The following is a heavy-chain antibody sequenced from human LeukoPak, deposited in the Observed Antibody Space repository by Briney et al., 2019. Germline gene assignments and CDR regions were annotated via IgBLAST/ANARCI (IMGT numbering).Heavy chain of an antibody. V-gene: IGHV3-30*03. CDR2: ISYDGSNK. CDR1: GFTFSSYG. Sequence: PGGSLRLSCAASGFTFSSYGMHWVRQAPGKGLEWVAVISYDGSNKYYADSVKGRFTISRDNAKNSLYLQMNSLRAEDTAVYYCAREEARGSYYHYWGQGTLVTVSS. D-gene: IGHD1-26*01. CDR3: AREEARGSYYHY. J-gene: IGHJ4*02.